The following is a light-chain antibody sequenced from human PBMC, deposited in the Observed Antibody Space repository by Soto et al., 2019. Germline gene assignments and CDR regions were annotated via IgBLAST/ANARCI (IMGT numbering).Light chain of an antibody. CDR2: GAF. Sequence: EIVMTQSPATLSVSPGETATLSCRASQSVSYNLAWYQQKPGQGPRLLIYGAFTRATGIPARFSGSGSGTECTLTISSLPSEDFAVYYCQQYKNWPPLTFGGGTKVEIK. J-gene: IGKJ4*01. V-gene: IGKV3-15*01. CDR3: QQYKNWPPLT. CDR1: QSVSYN.